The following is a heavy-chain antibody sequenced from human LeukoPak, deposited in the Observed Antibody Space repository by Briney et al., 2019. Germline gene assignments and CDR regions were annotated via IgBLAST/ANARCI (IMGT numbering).Heavy chain of an antibody. CDR3: AREASNVLRYFGWAIRGSAFDI. Sequence: GCLRVSPAAPRFTFSSYKMNWVRQAPGKGLGRVSYISSSGSTIYYTDSVKGRFTISRDNAKNSLYLQMNSLRAEDTAVYYCAREASNVLRYFGWAIRGSAFDIWGQGTMVTASS. CDR1: RFTFSSYK. V-gene: IGHV3-48*03. D-gene: IGHD3-9*01. J-gene: IGHJ3*02. CDR2: ISSSGSTI.